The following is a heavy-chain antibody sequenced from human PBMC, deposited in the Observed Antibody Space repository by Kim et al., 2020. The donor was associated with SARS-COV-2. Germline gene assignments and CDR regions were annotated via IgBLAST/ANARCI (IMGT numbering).Heavy chain of an antibody. CDR3: AKSFSGSYFGYDY. Sequence: GGSLRLSCAACGFTFNTYGMHWVRQAPGKGPEWVAVISYDGSNKYYADSVKGRFTISRDNSKNTLYLQMNSLRIEDTAVYYCAKSFSGSYFGYDYWGQGTLVTVSS. V-gene: IGHV3-30*18. D-gene: IGHD1-26*01. CDR2: ISYDGSNK. J-gene: IGHJ4*02. CDR1: GFTFNTYG.